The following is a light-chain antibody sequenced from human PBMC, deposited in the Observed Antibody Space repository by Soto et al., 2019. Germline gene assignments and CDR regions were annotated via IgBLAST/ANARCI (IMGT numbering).Light chain of an antibody. CDR3: QQYGKWPFT. Sequence: EIVMTQSPGTLSVSLGERVTLSCRASQSVSRNLAWYQQSPGQDPMLLFYAASTRTTDVPGTFSGSGSGTEFTLTISSLQSEDFAVYYCQQYGKWPFTFGQGTKLEIK. J-gene: IGKJ2*01. CDR2: AAS. CDR1: QSVSRN. V-gene: IGKV3-15*01.